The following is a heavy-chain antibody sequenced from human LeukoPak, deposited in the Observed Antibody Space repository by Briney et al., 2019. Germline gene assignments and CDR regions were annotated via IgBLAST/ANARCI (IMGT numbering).Heavy chain of an antibody. CDR1: GFTFSSYS. CDR2: ISSSSSYI. Sequence: GGSLRLSCSASGFTFSSYSMNRVRQAPGKGLEWVSSISSSSSYIYYADSVKGRFTISRDNAKNSLYLQMNSLRAEDTAVYYCARGGSGWYYFDYWGQGTLVTVSS. J-gene: IGHJ4*02. CDR3: ARGGSGWYYFDY. D-gene: IGHD6-19*01. V-gene: IGHV3-21*01.